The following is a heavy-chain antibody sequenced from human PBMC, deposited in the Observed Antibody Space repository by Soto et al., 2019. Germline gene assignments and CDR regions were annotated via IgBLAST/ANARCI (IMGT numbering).Heavy chain of an antibody. CDR2: IYAGDSDS. CDR3: VRGVPLTAADAFDV. V-gene: IGHV5-51*01. J-gene: IGHJ3*01. Sequence: PXESLKGSWQCYVNSFTTYLIGLVLQIPGKGLEWMGIIYAGDSDSRYSPSFQGQVTISVDKSISTAYLQWSSLKASDTAMYYCVRGVPLTAADAFDVWGQGTMVTVTS. CDR1: VNSFTTYL. D-gene: IGHD2-2*01.